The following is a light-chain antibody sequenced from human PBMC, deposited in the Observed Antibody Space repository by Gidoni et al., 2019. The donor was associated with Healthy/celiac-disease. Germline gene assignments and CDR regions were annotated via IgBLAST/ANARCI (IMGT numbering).Light chain of an antibody. CDR1: QSVSSIY. CDR3: QQYGNSPWA. J-gene: IGKJ1*01. Sequence: EIVLTQTPGTLSWSPGERATLSCRASQSVSSIYFAWYQQKPGQAPRLLIYGASNRATGIPDRFSGSGSGPAFTLTIRRLEPQDFAVSYCQQYGNSPWALGQXTKVAV. CDR2: GAS. V-gene: IGKV3-20*01.